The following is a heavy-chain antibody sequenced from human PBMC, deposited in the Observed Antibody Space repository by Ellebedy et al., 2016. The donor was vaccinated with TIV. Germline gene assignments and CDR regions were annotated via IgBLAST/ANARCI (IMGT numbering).Heavy chain of an antibody. CDR1: AGTFSSYA. V-gene: IGHV1-69*13. CDR2: IIPIFGTA. J-gene: IGHJ5*02. Sequence: SVKVSCKASAGTFSSYAISWVRQAPGQGLEWMGGIIPIFGTANYAQKFQGRVTITADESTSTAYMELSSLRSEDTAVYYCASSFMVRGVIDRFDPWGQGTLVTVSS. CDR3: ASSFMVRGVIDRFDP. D-gene: IGHD3-10*01.